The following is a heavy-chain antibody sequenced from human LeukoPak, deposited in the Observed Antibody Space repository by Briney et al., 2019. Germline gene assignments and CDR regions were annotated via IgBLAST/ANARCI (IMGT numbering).Heavy chain of an antibody. CDR2: ISEDGRNK. J-gene: IGHJ4*02. CDR3: AKDRETTASGTFDY. D-gene: IGHD6-13*01. Sequence: GGSLRLSCAASGFTFSNYGMHYVRQAPGKGLEWVAVISEDGRNKNFADSVKGRFTISRDNSHNTLSLQMNSLKPEDTGVYYCAKDRETTASGTFDYWGQGTLVTVSS. V-gene: IGHV3-30*18. CDR1: GFTFSNYG.